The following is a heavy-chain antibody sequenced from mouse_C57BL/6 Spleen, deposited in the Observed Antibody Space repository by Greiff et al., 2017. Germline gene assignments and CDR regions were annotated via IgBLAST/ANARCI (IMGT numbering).Heavy chain of an antibody. Sequence: QVQLQQPGTELVKPGASVKLSCKASGYTFTSYWMHWVKQRPGQGLEWIGNINPSNGGTNYTETFKSKATLTVDKSSSTAYMQLSSLTSEDSAVYYCARGSNYDWYFDVWGTGTTVTVSS. CDR2: INPSNGGT. CDR3: ARGSNYDWYFDV. V-gene: IGHV1-53*01. CDR1: GYTFTSYW. J-gene: IGHJ1*03. D-gene: IGHD2-5*01.